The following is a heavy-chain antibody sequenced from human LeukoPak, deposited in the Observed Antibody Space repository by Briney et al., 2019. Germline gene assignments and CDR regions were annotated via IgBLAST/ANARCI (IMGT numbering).Heavy chain of an antibody. J-gene: IGHJ6*03. CDR2: ISTTGGTT. Sequence: PGGSLRLSCAASGFTFSSYGMSWVRQAPGKGLEWVSAISTTGGTTYYAGSVKGRFTISRDNFRNTLYLQVNSLRAEDMAIYYCAKNGDRGAYCSGGTCYPYFYYYMDVWGKGTTVTFSS. V-gene: IGHV3-23*01. D-gene: IGHD2-15*01. CDR1: GFTFSSYG. CDR3: AKNGDRGAYCSGGTCYPYFYYYMDV.